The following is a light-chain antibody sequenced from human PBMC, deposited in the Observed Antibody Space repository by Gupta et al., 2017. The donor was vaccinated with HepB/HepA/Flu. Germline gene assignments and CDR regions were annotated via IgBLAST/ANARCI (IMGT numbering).Light chain of an antibody. CDR3: QSADSSGTSFV. CDR2: KDS. CDR1: ALPKQY. J-gene: IGLJ1*01. V-gene: IGLV3-25*03. Sequence: SSALTPPPSVPVSPGQTARITCSGDALPKQYAYWYQQKPGQAPVLVIYKDSERPSGIPERFSGSSSGTTVTLTISGVQAEDEADYYCQSADSSGTSFVFGTGTKVTVL.